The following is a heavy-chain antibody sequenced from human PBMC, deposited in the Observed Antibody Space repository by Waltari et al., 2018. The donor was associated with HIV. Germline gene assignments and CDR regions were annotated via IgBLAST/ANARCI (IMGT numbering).Heavy chain of an antibody. J-gene: IGHJ4*02. CDR3: ARILLWPSRYFGS. V-gene: IGHV4-39*01. Sequence: QLHLQESGPGLVKPSETLSLTCTVSGGSISSGDYFWGWIRQPPGKGLEWIGSFSYSGRSYYRPSLKRRVTTSVDTSKNELSLKLSSVTAADTAVYYCARILLWPSRYFGSWVQGTLVTVSS. D-gene: IGHD4-17*01. CDR1: GGSISSGDYF. CDR2: FSYSGRS.